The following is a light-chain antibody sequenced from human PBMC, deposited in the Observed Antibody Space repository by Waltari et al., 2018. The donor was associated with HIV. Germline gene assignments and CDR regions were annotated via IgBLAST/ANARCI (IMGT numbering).Light chain of an antibody. CDR2: EVS. V-gene: IGLV2-14*01. CDR1: SRDVGNYNY. CDR3: SSYTSSSTVV. Sequence: QSALTQPASVSGSPGQSITISCTGTSRDVGNYNYVSWYQQHPGKAPKVMIYEVSNRPSGVSNRFSCSKSGNTASLTISGLQAEDEADYYCSSYTSSSTVVFGGGTKLTVL. J-gene: IGLJ2*01.